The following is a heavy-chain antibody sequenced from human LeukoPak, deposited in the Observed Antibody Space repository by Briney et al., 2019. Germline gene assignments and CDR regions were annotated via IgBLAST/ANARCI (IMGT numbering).Heavy chain of an antibody. J-gene: IGHJ4*02. CDR3: ARGPPHLPGNIGYSYGLFDY. CDR2: IYYSGST. V-gene: IGHV4-31*03. CDR1: GGSISSGGYY. Sequence: PSETLSLTCTVSGGSISSGGYYWSWIRQHPGMGLEWIGYIYYSGSTYYNPSLKSRVTISVDTSKNQFSLKLSSVTAADTAVYYCARGPPHLPGNIGYSYGLFDYWGQGTLVTVSS. D-gene: IGHD5-18*01.